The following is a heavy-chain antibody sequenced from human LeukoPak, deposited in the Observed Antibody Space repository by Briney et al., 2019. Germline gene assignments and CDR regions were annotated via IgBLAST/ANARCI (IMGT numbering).Heavy chain of an antibody. D-gene: IGHD3-3*01. Sequence: GGSLRLSCAASGLAFSSYAMSRVRQAPGKGLDWVSTISVASNTFYADSLKGRFTISRDNSRNTVYLQMTSLRADDTAVYYCADYGVSGVRNNFYWGQGTLVTVSS. CDR2: ISVASNT. V-gene: IGHV3-23*01. CDR3: ADYGVSGVRNNFY. CDR1: GLAFSSYA. J-gene: IGHJ4*02.